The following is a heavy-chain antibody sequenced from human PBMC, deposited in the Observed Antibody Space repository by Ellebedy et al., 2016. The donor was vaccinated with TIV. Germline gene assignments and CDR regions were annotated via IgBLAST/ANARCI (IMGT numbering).Heavy chain of an antibody. V-gene: IGHV5-10-1*01. J-gene: IGHJ5*01. CDR1: GYSFPTYW. CDR2: IDPTDSYT. D-gene: IGHD3-9*01. Sequence: GESLKISCKGSGYSFPTYWISWVRQLLAQGLEWMGKIDPTDSYTNYSPSFQGHVTISVDRSIGTAYLQWGSLKASDTAMYYCARHRLRYFDWFESWGQGTLVTVSS. CDR3: ARHRLRYFDWFES.